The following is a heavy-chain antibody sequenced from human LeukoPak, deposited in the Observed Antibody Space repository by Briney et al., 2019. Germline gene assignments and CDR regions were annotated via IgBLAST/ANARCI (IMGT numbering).Heavy chain of an antibody. CDR2: ISSNGGST. J-gene: IGHJ4*02. CDR1: GFTFSSYA. Sequence: GGSLRLSCSASGFTFSSYAMHWVRQAPGKGLEYVSAISSNGGSTYYADSVKGRFTISRDNSKNALYLQMSSLRAEDTAVYYCVKAPTGTTDYWGQGTLVTVSS. D-gene: IGHD1-7*01. CDR3: VKAPTGTTDY. V-gene: IGHV3-64D*06.